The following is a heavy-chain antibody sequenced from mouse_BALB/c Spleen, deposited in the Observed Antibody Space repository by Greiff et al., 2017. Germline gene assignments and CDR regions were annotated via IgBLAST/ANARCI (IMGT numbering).Heavy chain of an antibody. Sequence: LVESGGGLVQPGGSRKLSCAASGFPFSSFGMHWVRQAPEKGLEWVAYISSGSSTIHDADTVKGRFTISRDNPKNTLFLQMTSLRSEDTAMYYCARGGYGNYGYAMDYWGQGTSVTVSS. CDR2: ISSGSSTI. CDR3: ARGGYGNYGYAMDY. V-gene: IGHV5-17*02. D-gene: IGHD2-10*02. J-gene: IGHJ4*01. CDR1: GFPFSSFG.